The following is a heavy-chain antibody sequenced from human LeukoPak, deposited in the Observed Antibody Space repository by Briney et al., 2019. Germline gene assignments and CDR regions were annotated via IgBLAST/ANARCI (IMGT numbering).Heavy chain of an antibody. Sequence: GGSLRLSCAASTSYTMSWVRQAPGKGLEWVSAISGSGGSTYYADSVKGRFTISRDNSKNTLYLQMNSLRAEDTAVYYCAKGLTGESYWGQGTLVTVSS. CDR3: AKGLTGESY. J-gene: IGHJ4*02. D-gene: IGHD1-26*01. V-gene: IGHV3-23*01. CDR2: ISGSGGST. CDR1: TSYT.